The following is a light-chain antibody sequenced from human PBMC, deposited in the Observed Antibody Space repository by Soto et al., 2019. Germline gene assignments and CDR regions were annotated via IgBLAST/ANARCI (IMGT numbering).Light chain of an antibody. Sequence: DIVMTQSPLSLPVTPGEPASISCRSSQSLLYSNGYNYLDWYLQKPGQSPQLLIYLGSNRASGAPDRFSGSESGTDFALKISRVEAEDVAVYYCMQTLQTPLTFGGGTKVEIK. V-gene: IGKV2-28*01. J-gene: IGKJ4*01. CDR2: LGS. CDR3: MQTLQTPLT. CDR1: QSLLYSNGYNY.